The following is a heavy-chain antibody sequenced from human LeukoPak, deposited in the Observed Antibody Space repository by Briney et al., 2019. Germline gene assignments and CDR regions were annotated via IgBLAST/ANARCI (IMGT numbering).Heavy chain of an antibody. CDR1: GGSISSYY. Sequence: SETLSLTCTVSGGSISSYYWSWIRQPPGKGLEWIGYIYYSGSTNYNPSLKSRVTISVDTSKNQFSLKLSSVTAADTAVYYCARGQIEVGEPDYWGQGTLVTVSS. CDR3: ARGQIEVGEPDY. CDR2: IYYSGST. D-gene: IGHD3-10*01. J-gene: IGHJ4*02. V-gene: IGHV4-59*01.